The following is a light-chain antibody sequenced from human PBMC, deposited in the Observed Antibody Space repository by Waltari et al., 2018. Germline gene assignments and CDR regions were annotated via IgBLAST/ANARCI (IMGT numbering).Light chain of an antibody. V-gene: IGLV1-40*01. Sequence: QSVLTQPPSVSGAPGQRVTIANIGAGYDGHWYQQLPGTAPKLLIYGNSNRPSGVPDRFSGSKSGTSASLAITGLQAEDEADYYCQSYDSSLSGWVFGGGTKLTVL. CDR2: GNS. CDR1: NIGAGYD. CDR3: QSYDSSLSGWV. J-gene: IGLJ3*02.